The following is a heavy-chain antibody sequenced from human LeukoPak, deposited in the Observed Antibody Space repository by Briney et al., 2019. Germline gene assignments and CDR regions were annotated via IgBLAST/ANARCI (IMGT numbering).Heavy chain of an antibody. V-gene: IGHV4-61*02. J-gene: IGHJ6*03. CDR1: GDSISSSTYY. D-gene: IGHD6-6*01. Sequence: SETLSLTCTVSGDSISSSTYYWSWIRQPAGKGLEWIGRIDASGNPNYNPSLRSRLTMSVDTSKNQFSLNLRFVTAADTAVFYCARGFEYSTSSRLGYYYFYMDVWGIGTTVTVSS. CDR3: ARGFEYSTSSRLGYYYFYMDV. CDR2: IDASGNP.